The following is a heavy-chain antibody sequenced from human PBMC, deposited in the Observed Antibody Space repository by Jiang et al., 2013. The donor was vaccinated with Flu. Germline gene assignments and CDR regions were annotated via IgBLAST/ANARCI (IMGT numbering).Heavy chain of an antibody. J-gene: IGHJ4*02. D-gene: IGHD5-18*01. CDR1: GYTFTSYA. CDR3: ARDKGYGYNYFDY. CDR2: INAGNGNT. Sequence: GAEVKKPGASVKVSCKASGYTFTSYAMHWVRQAPGQRLEWMGWINAGNGNTKYSQKFQGRVTITRDTSASTAYMELSSLRSEDTAVYYCARDKGYGYNYFDYWGQGTLVTVSS. V-gene: IGHV1-3*01.